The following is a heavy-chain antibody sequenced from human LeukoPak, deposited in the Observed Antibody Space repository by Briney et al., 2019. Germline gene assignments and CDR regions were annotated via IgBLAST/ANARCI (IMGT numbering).Heavy chain of an antibody. D-gene: IGHD3-10*01. CDR1: GFTFSSYA. V-gene: IGHV3-23*01. CDR2: ISGSGGST. J-gene: IGHJ4*02. CDR3: ARDRYYYDYFDY. Sequence: PGGSLRLSCAASGFTFSSYAMSWVRQAPGKGLEWVSAISGSGGSTYYADSVKGRFTISRDNSKNTLYLQMNSLRAEDTAVYYCARDRYYYDYFDYWGQGTLVTVSS.